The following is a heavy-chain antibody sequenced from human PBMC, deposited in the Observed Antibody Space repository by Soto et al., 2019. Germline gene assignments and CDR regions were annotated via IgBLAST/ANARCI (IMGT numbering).Heavy chain of an antibody. CDR2: ISGSGGTT. Sequence: GGSLRLSCAASGFTFNTYAMNWVRQAPGKGLEWVASISGSGGTTYYADSVKGRFTVSRDTSKNTLFLQMNSLSAEDTAVYYCAKGFIVVVTAIRPDDNFDVWGQGTMVTASS. CDR1: GFTFNTYA. CDR3: AKGFIVVVTAIRPDDNFDV. D-gene: IGHD2-21*02. V-gene: IGHV3-23*01. J-gene: IGHJ3*01.